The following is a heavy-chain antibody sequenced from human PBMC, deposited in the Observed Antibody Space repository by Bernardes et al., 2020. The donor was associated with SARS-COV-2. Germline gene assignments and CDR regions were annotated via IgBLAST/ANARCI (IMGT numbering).Heavy chain of an antibody. CDR2: IDPSDSYT. CDR3: ARQSSGYCSSTSCNNWFDP. D-gene: IGHD2-2*01. Sequence: GESLKISCKGSGYSFTSYWISWVRQMPGKGLEWMGRIDPSDSYTNYSPSFQGHVTISADKSISTAYLQWSSLKASDTAMYYCARQSSGYCSSTSCNNWFDPWGQGTLVTVSS. V-gene: IGHV5-10-1*01. CDR1: GYSFTSYW. J-gene: IGHJ5*02.